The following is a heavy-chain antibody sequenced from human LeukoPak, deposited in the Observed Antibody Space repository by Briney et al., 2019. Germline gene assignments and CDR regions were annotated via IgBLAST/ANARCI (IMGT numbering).Heavy chain of an antibody. V-gene: IGHV3-15*01. CDR1: GFTFSNAR. CDR2: IKSKTDGGTT. CDR3: TTQADCSSTSCYGMDV. D-gene: IGHD2-2*01. Sequence: GGSLRLSCAASGFTFSNARMSWVRQAPGKGLEWVGRIKSKTDGGTTDYAAPVKGRFTISRDDSKNTLYLQMNSLKTEDTAVYYCTTQADCSSTSCYGMDVWGQGTTVTVSS. J-gene: IGHJ6*02.